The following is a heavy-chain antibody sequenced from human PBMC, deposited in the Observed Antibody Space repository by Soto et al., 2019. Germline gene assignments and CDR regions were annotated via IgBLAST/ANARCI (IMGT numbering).Heavy chain of an antibody. Sequence: QVQLVESGGGVVQPGRSLRLSCAASGFTFSSYGMHWVRQAPGKGLQWVAVISYDGNNKYYADSVTGRFTISRDNSKNTLYLQMNSLRAEDTAVYYCAKSVYNWNDGFFDYWGQGTLVTVSS. V-gene: IGHV3-30*18. CDR3: AKSVYNWNDGFFDY. CDR2: ISYDGNNK. D-gene: IGHD1-1*01. J-gene: IGHJ4*02. CDR1: GFTFSSYG.